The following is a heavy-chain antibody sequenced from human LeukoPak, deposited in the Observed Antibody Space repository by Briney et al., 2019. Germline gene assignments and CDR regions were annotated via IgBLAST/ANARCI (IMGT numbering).Heavy chain of an antibody. CDR2: INPNSGGT. CDR3: ARGSIAVAGPDYYYYYMDI. CDR1: GYTFTGYY. D-gene: IGHD6-19*01. V-gene: IGHV1-2*04. Sequence: ASVKVSCKASGYTFTGYYMHWVRQAPGQGLEWMGWINPNSGGTNYAQKFQGSVTMTRDTSINTAYMELSSLRSEDTAVYYCARGSIAVAGPDYYYYYMDIWGKGTTVTVSS. J-gene: IGHJ6*03.